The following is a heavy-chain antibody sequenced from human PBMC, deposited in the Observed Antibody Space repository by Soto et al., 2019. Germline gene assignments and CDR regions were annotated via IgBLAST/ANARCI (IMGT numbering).Heavy chain of an antibody. D-gene: IGHD6-25*01. Sequence: SGPTLVNPTETLTLTCTVSGFSLSNARMGVSWIRQPPGKALEWLAHTFSNDEKSYSTSLKSRLTISKDTSKSQVVLTMTNMDPVDTATYYCARTDSSGPYYYYYGMDVWGQGTTVTVSS. CDR1: GFSLSNARMG. CDR3: ARTDSSGPYYYYYGMDV. J-gene: IGHJ6*02. CDR2: TFSNDEK. V-gene: IGHV2-26*01.